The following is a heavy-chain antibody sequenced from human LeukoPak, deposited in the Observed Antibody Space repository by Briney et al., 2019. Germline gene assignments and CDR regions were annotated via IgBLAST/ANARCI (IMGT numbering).Heavy chain of an antibody. CDR1: GFTFSSYA. CDR3: AREGVGITMIVVVITTGGFDY. V-gene: IGHV3-30*04. Sequence: PGRSLRLSCAASGFTFSSYAMHWVRQAPGKGLEWVAVISYDGSNKYYADSVKGRFIISRDNSKNTLYLQMNSLRAEDTAVYYCAREGVGITMIVVVITTGGFDYWGQGTLVSVSS. CDR2: ISYDGSNK. J-gene: IGHJ4*02. D-gene: IGHD3-22*01.